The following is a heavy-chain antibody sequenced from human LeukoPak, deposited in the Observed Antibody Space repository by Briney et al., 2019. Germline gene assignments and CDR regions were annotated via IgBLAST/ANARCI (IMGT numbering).Heavy chain of an antibody. CDR3: ARGPALYCTSSSCLDGVD. D-gene: IGHD2-2*01. CDR2: ISSGGSYI. CDR1: GFTFSDYA. Sequence: GRSLRLSCAASGFTFSDYAMNWVRQAPGKGLEWVSSISSGGSYISYADSVKGRFTVSRDNAKDSLFLQMRSLRDEDTAVYYCARGPALYCTSSSCLDGVDWGQGTLVSVSS. J-gene: IGHJ4*02. V-gene: IGHV3-21*01.